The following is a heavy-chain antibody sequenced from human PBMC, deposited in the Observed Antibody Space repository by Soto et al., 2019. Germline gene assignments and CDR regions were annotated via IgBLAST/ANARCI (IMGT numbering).Heavy chain of an antibody. CDR1: GYTFTSYG. CDR2: ISAYNGNT. V-gene: IGHV1-18*01. CDR3: ARSAGVPAAIYYYYYMDV. D-gene: IGHD2-2*01. J-gene: IGHJ6*03. Sequence: ASVKVSCKASGYTFTSYGISWVRQAPGQGLEWMGWISAYNGNTNYAQKLQGRVTMTTDTSTNTAYMELRRLRSDDTAVYYCARSAGVPAAIYYYYYMDVWGKGTTVTVSS.